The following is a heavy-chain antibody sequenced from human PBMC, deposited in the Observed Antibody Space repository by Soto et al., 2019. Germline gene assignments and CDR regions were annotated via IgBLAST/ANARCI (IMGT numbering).Heavy chain of an antibody. Sequence: SQSRSLTCAISGASVSRNSVAWNWIRQTPSRGLEWLGRTYYRSKWYNAYSVSVKSRITINPDTSKNQFSLQLKSVTPEDTAVYYCVRDTGSGSGWYGIWGQGTQVTVSS. D-gene: IGHD6-19*01. CDR1: GASVSRNSVA. J-gene: IGHJ4*02. V-gene: IGHV6-1*01. CDR3: VRDTGSGSGWYGI. CDR2: TYYRSKWYN.